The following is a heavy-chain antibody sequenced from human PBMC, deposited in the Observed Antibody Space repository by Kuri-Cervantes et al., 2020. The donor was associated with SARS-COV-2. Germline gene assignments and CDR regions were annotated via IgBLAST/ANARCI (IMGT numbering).Heavy chain of an antibody. Sequence: SETLSLTCAVSGGSISSGGYSWSWVRQPPGKGLEWIGYIYHSGSTYYNPSLKSRVTISVDTSKNQFSLKLSSVTAADTAVYYCASGSQFFRVWVYWGQGTLVTVSS. J-gene: IGHJ4*02. CDR3: ASGSQFFRVWVY. D-gene: IGHD3-16*01. CDR2: IYHSGST. V-gene: IGHV4-30-2*02. CDR1: GGSISSGGYS.